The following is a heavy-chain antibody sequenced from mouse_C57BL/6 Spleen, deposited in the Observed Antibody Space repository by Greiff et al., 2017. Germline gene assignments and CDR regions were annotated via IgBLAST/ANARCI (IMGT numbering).Heavy chain of an antibody. D-gene: IGHD1-1*01. J-gene: IGHJ3*01. V-gene: IGHV1-76*01. CDR2: IYPGSGNT. CDR3: ARDHYGSSPWFAY. Sequence: QVQLKESGAELVRPGASVKLSCKASGYTFTDYYINWVKQRPGQGLEWIARIYPGSGNTYYNEKFKGKATLTAEKSSSTAYMQLSSLTSEDSAVYFCARDHYGSSPWFAYWGQGTLVTVSA. CDR1: GYTFTDYY.